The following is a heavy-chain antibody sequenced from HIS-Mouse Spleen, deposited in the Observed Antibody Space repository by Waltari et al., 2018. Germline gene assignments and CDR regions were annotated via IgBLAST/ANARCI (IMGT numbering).Heavy chain of an antibody. CDR3: ARIAEGYTSGWYAFDY. D-gene: IGHD6-19*01. V-gene: IGHV2-70*15. CDR2: IDWDDDK. J-gene: IGHJ4*02. Sequence: QVTLRESGPALVKPTQPLTLTCTFSGFSLSTSGMFVSWIRQPPGKALKWLARIDWDDDKYYSTSLKTRLTISRDTSKNQVVLTMTNMDPLDTATYYCARIAEGYTSGWYAFDYWGQGTLVTVSS. CDR1: GFSLSTSGMF.